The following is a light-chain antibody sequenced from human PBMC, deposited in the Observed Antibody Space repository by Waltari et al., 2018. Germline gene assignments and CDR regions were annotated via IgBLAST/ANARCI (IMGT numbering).Light chain of an antibody. CDR2: GAS. CDR1: PNIRTY. J-gene: IGKJ1*01. Sequence: DIQMTQSPSSLSASIGDTITVTCRASPNIRTYLNWYQQKPAKAPQLLIFGASTLPRGVPSRVSGSASGTEFTLTVTNLQPEDFATYFCQQSFSSPWTFGQGTTV. CDR3: QQSFSSPWT. V-gene: IGKV1-39*01.